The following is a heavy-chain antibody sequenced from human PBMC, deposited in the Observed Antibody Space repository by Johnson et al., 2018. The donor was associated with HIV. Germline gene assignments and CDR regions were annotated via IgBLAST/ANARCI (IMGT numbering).Heavy chain of an antibody. CDR3: ARDRCAIAAAVNDAFDI. CDR1: GFTFSSYA. CDR2: ISYDGSNK. Sequence: QVQLVESGGGLVQPGGSLRLSCAASGFTFSSYAMHWVRQAPGKGLEWVAVISYDGSNKYYADSVKGRFTISRDNSKNTLYLQMNSLRAEDTALYYCARDRCAIAAAVNDAFDIWGQGTMVTVSS. J-gene: IGHJ3*02. D-gene: IGHD6-13*01. V-gene: IGHV3-30-3*01.